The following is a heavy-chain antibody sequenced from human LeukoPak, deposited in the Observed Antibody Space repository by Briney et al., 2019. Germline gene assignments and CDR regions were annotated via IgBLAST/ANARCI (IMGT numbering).Heavy chain of an antibody. CDR3: AKDLSDDYGD. J-gene: IGHJ4*02. CDR2: ISWNSGSI. CDR1: GFTFSSYA. V-gene: IGHV3-9*01. Sequence: GGSLGLSCAASGFTFSSYAMSWVRQAPGKGLEWVSGISWNSGSIGYADSVKGRFTISRDNAKNSLYLQMNSLRAEDTALYYCAKDLSDDYGDWGQGTLVTVSS. D-gene: IGHD4-17*01.